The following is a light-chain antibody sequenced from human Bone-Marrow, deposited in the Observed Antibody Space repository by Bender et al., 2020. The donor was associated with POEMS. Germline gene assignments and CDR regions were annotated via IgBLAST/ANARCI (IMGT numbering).Light chain of an antibody. V-gene: IGLV2-11*01. Sequence: QSALTQPRSVSGSPGQSVTISCTGTGNDVGGYTYVSWYQQHPGKAPKLMIYDVSKRPSGVPARFSGSKSGNTASLTISGLRSEDEADYYCAAWDDSLSTPGVFGGGTKLTVL. J-gene: IGLJ3*02. CDR3: AAWDDSLSTPGV. CDR2: DVS. CDR1: GNDVGGYTY.